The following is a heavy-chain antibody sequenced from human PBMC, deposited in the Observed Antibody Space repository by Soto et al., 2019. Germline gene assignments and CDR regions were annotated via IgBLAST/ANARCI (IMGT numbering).Heavy chain of an antibody. D-gene: IGHD2-15*01. J-gene: IGHJ6*03. CDR2: INHSGST. CDR3: ARAGMGYCSGGSCYGYYYYYYMDV. V-gene: IGHV4-34*01. Sequence: QVQLQQWGAGLLKPSETLSLTCAVYGGSFSGYYWSWIRQPPGKGLEWSGEINHSGSTNYNPSLKSRVTISVATSKNQFSLKLSSVTAAYTAVYYCARAGMGYCSGGSCYGYYYYYYMDVWGKGTTVTVSS. CDR1: GGSFSGYY.